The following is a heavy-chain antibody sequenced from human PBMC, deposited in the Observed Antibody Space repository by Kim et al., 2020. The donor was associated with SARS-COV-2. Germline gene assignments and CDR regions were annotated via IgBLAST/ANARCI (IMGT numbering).Heavy chain of an antibody. J-gene: IGHJ4*02. CDR3: ARGRCSGGSCSFDY. CDR2: ISSSSSTI. CDR1: GFTFSSYS. V-gene: IGHV3-48*02. Sequence: GGSLRLSCAASGFTFSSYSMNWVRQAPGKGLEWVSYISSSSSTIYYADSVKGRFTISRDNAKNSLYLQMNSLRDEDTAVYYCARGRCSGGSCSFDYWGQGTLVTVSS. D-gene: IGHD2-15*01.